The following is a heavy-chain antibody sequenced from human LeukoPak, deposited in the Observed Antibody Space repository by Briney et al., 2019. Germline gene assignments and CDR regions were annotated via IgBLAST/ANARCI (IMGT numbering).Heavy chain of an antibody. CDR2: IYSGGST. CDR3: AFLGVLNRNGPYYFDS. D-gene: IGHD1-14*01. CDR1: EFSVGSNY. J-gene: IGHJ4*02. V-gene: IGHV3-66*01. Sequence: GGSLRLSCAASEFSVGSNYMTWVRQAPGKGLEWVSLIYSGGSTYYADSVKGRFTISRDNSKNTLYLQMNSLRAEDTALYYCAFLGVLNRNGPYYFDSWGQGTLVTVSS.